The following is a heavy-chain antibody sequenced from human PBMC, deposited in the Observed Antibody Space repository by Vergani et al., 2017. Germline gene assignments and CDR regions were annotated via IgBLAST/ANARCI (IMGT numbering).Heavy chain of an antibody. V-gene: IGHV3-48*01. Sequence: VQLVESGGGVVQPGRSLRLSCAASGFTFSSYGMHWVRQAPGKGLEWVSYISSSSSTIYYADSVKGRFTISRDNAKNSLYLQMNSLRAEDTAVYYCASSDIVVVPAAGAFDIWGQGTMVTVSS. CDR2: ISSSSSTI. CDR3: ASSDIVVVPAAGAFDI. D-gene: IGHD2-2*01. J-gene: IGHJ3*02. CDR1: GFTFSSYG.